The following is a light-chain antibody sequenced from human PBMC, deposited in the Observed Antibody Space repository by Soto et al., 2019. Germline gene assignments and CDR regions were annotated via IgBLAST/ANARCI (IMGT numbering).Light chain of an antibody. Sequence: ETVLTQSPATLSLSPGERATISCRAGQSVSSGYLAWDQQKPGQPPRLLIYGASSRATGIPERVSGSGSGTYFTLAISRLEPEDFAVFYCQHYDSLPIIVGQGTRLEI. CDR3: QHYDSLPII. CDR2: GAS. V-gene: IGKV3-20*01. CDR1: QSVSSGY. J-gene: IGKJ5*01.